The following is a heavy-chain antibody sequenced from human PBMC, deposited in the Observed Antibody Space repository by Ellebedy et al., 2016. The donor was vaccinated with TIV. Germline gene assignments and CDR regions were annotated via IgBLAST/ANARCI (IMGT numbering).Heavy chain of an antibody. Sequence: GESLKISCAASGFTFSNDWMNWVRQAPGKGLEWVATIKKDGSQKYYVDSVKGRFTISRDNSKNTLYLQMNSLRADDTAVYYCARGAYFTVTDNSLIDYWGQGTLVTVSS. CDR3: ARGAYFTVTDNSLIDY. J-gene: IGHJ4*02. CDR1: GFTFSNDW. CDR2: IKKDGSQK. D-gene: IGHD2-21*01. V-gene: IGHV3-7*04.